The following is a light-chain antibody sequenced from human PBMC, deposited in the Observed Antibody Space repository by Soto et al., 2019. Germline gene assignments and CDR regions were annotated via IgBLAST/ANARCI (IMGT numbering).Light chain of an antibody. CDR2: GAS. CDR1: QGISDY. CDR3: QQFNAYPLT. J-gene: IGKJ4*01. V-gene: IGKV1-9*01. Sequence: DIQLTQSPSFLSASVGDRVTISCRASQGISDYLAWYQQKPGKAPKLLIYGASTLQSGVPSRFSDSASGTEFTLTISSLQPEDFATYFCQQFNAYPLTFCGGTKLEIK.